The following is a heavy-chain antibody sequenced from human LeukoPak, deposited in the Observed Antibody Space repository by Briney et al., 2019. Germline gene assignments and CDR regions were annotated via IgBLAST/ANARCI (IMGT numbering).Heavy chain of an antibody. J-gene: IGHJ6*03. CDR1: GYTFTSYY. Sequence: GASVKVSCKASGYTFTSYYMHWVRQAPGQGLEWMGIINPSGNSTSYAQKFQGRVTMTRDTSTSTVYMELSSLRSEDTAVYYCARDSIWYDFWSGYYPPYYMDVWGKGTTVTVSS. D-gene: IGHD3-3*01. CDR2: INPSGNST. CDR3: ARDSIWYDFWSGYYPPYYMDV. V-gene: IGHV1-46*01.